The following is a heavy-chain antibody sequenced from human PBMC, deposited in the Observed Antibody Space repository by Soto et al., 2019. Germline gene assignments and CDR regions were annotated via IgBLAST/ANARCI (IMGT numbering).Heavy chain of an antibody. Sequence: EVQLLESGGGLVQPGGSLRLSCAASGFTFSSYAMSWVRQAPGKGLEWVSAISGSGGSTYYADSVKGRFTISRDNSKNTLYLQMNSLRAEDTAVYYCAKGRDWELLTSISCDYWGQGTLVTVSS. V-gene: IGHV3-23*01. J-gene: IGHJ4*02. CDR3: AKGRDWELLTSISCDY. CDR1: GFTFSSYA. CDR2: ISGSGGST. D-gene: IGHD1-26*01.